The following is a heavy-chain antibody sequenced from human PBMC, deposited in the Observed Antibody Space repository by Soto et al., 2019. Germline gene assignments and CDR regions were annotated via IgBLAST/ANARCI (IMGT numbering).Heavy chain of an antibody. D-gene: IGHD6-13*01. Sequence: EVQLVESGGGLVQPGGSLRLSCAASGFTFSSYWMSWVRQAPGKGLEWVANIKQDGSEKYYVDSVKGRFTISRDNAKNSLYLKMNARRAEDTPVYYCASTPPRRIAAAGKDNTLFHYWGKGTLVPVSS. CDR1: GFTFSSYW. CDR2: IKQDGSEK. V-gene: IGHV3-7*05. J-gene: IGHJ4*02. CDR3: ASTPPRRIAAAGKDNTLFHY.